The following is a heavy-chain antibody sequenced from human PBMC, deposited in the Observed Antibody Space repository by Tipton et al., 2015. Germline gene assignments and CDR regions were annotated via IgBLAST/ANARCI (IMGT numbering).Heavy chain of an antibody. CDR3: ARLAFVGGPCLDTLDT. J-gene: IGHJ3*02. CDR2: IYHDGNP. V-gene: IGHV4-39*01. Sequence: TLSLTCTVSGGSISISAYYWVWVRQPPGKGLEWVGKIYHDGNPSYNPSLKSRVIISVDTSKNQFSLKLNSVTAADTAVYFCARLAFVGGPCLDTLDTWGQGTLVTVSS. D-gene: IGHD3-3*02. CDR1: GGSISISAYY.